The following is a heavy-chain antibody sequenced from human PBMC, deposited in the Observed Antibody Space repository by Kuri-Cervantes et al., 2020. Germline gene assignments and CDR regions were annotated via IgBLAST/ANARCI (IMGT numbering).Heavy chain of an antibody. V-gene: IGHV3-21*01. CDR3: AREGLWMARGSYYTSGY. CDR2: ISSSSSYI. CDR1: GFTFSSYS. Sequence: GESLKISCAASGFTFSSYSMNWVRRAPGKGLEWVSSISSSSSYIYYADSVKGRFTISRDNAKNSLYLQMNSLRAEDTAVYYCAREGLWMARGSYYTSGYWGQGTLVTVSS. D-gene: IGHD3-10*01. J-gene: IGHJ4*02.